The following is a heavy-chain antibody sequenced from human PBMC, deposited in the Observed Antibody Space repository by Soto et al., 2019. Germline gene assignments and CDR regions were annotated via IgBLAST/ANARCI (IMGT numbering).Heavy chain of an antibody. CDR1: GFTFSSYG. D-gene: IGHD3-22*01. V-gene: IGHV3-30*18. CDR2: ISYDGSNK. J-gene: IGHJ4*02. CDR3: AKDLRSGVVVTDY. Sequence: PGGSLRLSCAASGFTFSSYGMHWVRQAPGKGLEWVAVISYDGSNKYYADSVKGRFTISRDNSKNTLYLQMNSLRAEDTAVYYCAKDLRSGVVVTDYWGQGTLVTSPQ.